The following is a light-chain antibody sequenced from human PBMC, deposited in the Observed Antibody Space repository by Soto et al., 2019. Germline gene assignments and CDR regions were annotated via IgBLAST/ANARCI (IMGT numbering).Light chain of an antibody. CDR2: GTS. J-gene: IGKJ2*03. CDR3: QHYDSSSLYS. Sequence: EIVLTQSPGTLSLSPGERATLSCWTSQSTDTRYIAWYQQRPGQAPRLLIYGTSNRATGIPDRFSGSGSGTDFTLTISRLEPDDFAVYDCQHYDSSSLYSFGQGTKLEIK. CDR1: QSTDTRY. V-gene: IGKV3-20*01.